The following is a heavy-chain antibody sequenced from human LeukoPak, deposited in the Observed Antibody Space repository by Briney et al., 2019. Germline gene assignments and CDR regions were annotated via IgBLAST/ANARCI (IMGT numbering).Heavy chain of an antibody. CDR2: ISYDGSRK. J-gene: IGHJ4*02. CDR1: GFTFSNYA. CDR3: AKALGYSYEGY. D-gene: IGHD5-18*01. V-gene: IGHV3-30*04. Sequence: GGSLRLSCAASGFTFSNYAMHWVRQAPGKGLEWVAVISYDGSRKYYSDSVKGRLTISRDNSKNTVYVQVNSLRVEDTAVYYCAKALGYSYEGYWGQGTLVTVSS.